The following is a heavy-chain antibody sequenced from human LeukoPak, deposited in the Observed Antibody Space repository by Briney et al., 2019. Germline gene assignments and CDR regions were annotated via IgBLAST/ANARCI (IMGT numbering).Heavy chain of an antibody. CDR1: GGSISSSSYY. Sequence: SETLSLTCTVSGGSISSSSYYWGWIRQPPGKGLELIGTIYYSGSTYYNPPLKSRVTISVDTSKNQFSLKLSSVTAADTAVYYCARGPYSSSSIDYWGQGTLVTVSS. J-gene: IGHJ4*02. D-gene: IGHD6-6*01. CDR2: IYYSGST. CDR3: ARGPYSSSSIDY. V-gene: IGHV4-39*01.